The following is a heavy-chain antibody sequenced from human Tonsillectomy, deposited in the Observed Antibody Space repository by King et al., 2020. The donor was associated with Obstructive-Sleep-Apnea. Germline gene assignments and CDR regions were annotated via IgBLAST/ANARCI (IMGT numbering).Heavy chain of an antibody. CDR1: GFTFSDYA. V-gene: IGHV3-30*04. D-gene: IGHD3-9*01. CDR2: IFYDGSSK. J-gene: IGHJ5*02. Sequence: VPLVESGGGVVQPGRYLRLSCAASGFTFSDYAMHWVRQAPGKGLEWLAVIFYDGSSKYYADSVKGRFTISRDNTNNTLYLQTNSLRAEDTAVYYCARGSCSSFTCYSGQYNWFDPWGQGTPVTVSS. CDR3: ARGSCSSFTCYSGQYNWFDP.